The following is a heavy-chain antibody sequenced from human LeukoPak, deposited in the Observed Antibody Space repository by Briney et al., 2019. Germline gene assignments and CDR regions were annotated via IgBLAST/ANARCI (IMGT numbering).Heavy chain of an antibody. V-gene: IGHV3-74*01. D-gene: IGHD3-9*01. J-gene: IGHJ5*02. CDR2: INSDGSST. Sequence: GGSLRLSCAASGFTFSSYWMHWVRQAPGKGLVWVSRINSDGSSTSYADSVKGRFTISRDNAKNMLYLQMNSLRAEDTAVYYCGRGLTRDWFDPWGQGTLVTVSS. CDR1: GFTFSSYW. CDR3: GRGLTRDWFDP.